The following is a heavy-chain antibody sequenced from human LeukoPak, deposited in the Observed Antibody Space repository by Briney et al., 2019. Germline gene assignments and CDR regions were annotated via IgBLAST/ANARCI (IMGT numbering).Heavy chain of an antibody. Sequence: VXXXTGQXLEWMGWMNPKSGNTGSAQRFQGRVTMTRDTSISTAYMELSSLRSEDTAVYYCARVWGAIDYWGQGTLVTVSS. J-gene: IGHJ4*02. D-gene: IGHD1-26*01. CDR3: ARVWGAIDY. CDR2: MNPKSGNT. V-gene: IGHV1-8*01.